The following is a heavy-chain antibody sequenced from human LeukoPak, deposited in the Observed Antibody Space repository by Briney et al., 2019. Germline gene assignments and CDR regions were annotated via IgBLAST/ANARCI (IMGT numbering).Heavy chain of an antibody. D-gene: IGHD6-13*01. CDR1: GLTFSSYA. CDR3: TNLGSGWYLGWFDT. Sequence: GGSLRLSCAASGLTFSSYAMAWVRQAPGKGLEWVSVISGSGDSTYYADSVKGRFTISRDNSKNTVYLQMSSLRVEDTAVYYCTNLGSGWYLGWFDTWGQGTLVTVSS. V-gene: IGHV3-23*01. CDR2: ISGSGDST. J-gene: IGHJ5*02.